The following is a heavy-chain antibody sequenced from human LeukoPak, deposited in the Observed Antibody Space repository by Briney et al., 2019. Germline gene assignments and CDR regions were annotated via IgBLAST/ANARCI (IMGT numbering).Heavy chain of an antibody. CDR3: ARDLEQQLVPSYYYYYMDV. CDR1: GGSISSYY. D-gene: IGHD6-13*01. CDR2: IYTSGST. V-gene: IGHV4-4*07. J-gene: IGHJ6*03. Sequence: SETLSLTCTVSGGSISSYYWSWIRQPAGKGLEWIGRIYTSGSTNYNPSLKNRVTMSVDTSKNQFSLKLSSVTAADTAVYYCARDLEQQLVPSYYYYYMDVWGKGTTVTVSS.